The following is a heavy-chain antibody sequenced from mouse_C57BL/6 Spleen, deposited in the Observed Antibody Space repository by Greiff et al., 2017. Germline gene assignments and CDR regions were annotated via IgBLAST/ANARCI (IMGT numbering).Heavy chain of an antibody. Sequence: QVQLQQSGAELVKPGASVKLSCKASGYAFSSYWMHWVKQRPGKGLEWIGQIYPGDGDTNYNGKFKGKATLTADKSSSTAYMQLSSLTSEDSAVYFCARSTCYGNYGDAMDYWGQGTSVTVSS. CDR2: IYPGDGDT. CDR3: ARSTCYGNYGDAMDY. CDR1: GYAFSSYW. D-gene: IGHD2-10*01. V-gene: IGHV1-80*01. J-gene: IGHJ4*01.